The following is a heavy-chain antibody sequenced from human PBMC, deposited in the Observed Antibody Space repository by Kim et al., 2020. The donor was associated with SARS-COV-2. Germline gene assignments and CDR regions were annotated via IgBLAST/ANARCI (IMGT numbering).Heavy chain of an antibody. CDR3: ARGKSPRILTGFKGYRLDY. Sequence: ASVKVSCTTSGYTFTGYYIHWVRQAPGQGLEWMGWINPNSGDTEFAQKFQGRIAMARDTPTNTAYMELRSLRSDDTAVFYCARGKSPRILTGFKGYRLDYWRQGTLVNV. J-gene: IGHJ4*02. V-gene: IGHV1-2*02. CDR2: INPNSGDT. D-gene: IGHD3-9*01. CDR1: GYTFTGYY.